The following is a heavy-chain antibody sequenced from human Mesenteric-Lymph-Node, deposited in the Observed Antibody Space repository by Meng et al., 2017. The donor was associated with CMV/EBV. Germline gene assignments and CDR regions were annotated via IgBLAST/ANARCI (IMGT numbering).Heavy chain of an antibody. CDR3: ARHGKFWSGYGPHYYYGMDV. CDR1: GFTFSSYS. D-gene: IGHD3-3*01. J-gene: IGHJ6*02. Sequence: GGSLRLSCAASGFTFSSYSMNWVRQAPGKGLEWVSSISSSSSYIYYADSVKGRFTISWDNTKKSLYLQMNSLKASDTAMYYCARHGKFWSGYGPHYYYGMDVWGQGTAVTVSS. CDR2: ISSSSSYI. V-gene: IGHV3-21*04.